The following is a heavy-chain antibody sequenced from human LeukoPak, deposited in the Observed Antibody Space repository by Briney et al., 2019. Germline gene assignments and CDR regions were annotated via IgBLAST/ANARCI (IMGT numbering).Heavy chain of an antibody. CDR1: GGSISSYY. D-gene: IGHD1-26*01. J-gene: IGHJ4*02. CDR2: IYNSGST. V-gene: IGHV4-59*12. CDR3: AREWELVFDY. Sequence: PSETLSLTCTVSGGSISSYYWSWIRQPPGKGLEWIGYIYNSGSTNYNPSLKSRLSMSVDTSKNQFSLNLRSVTAADTAIYYCAREWELVFDYWGQGTLVTVSS.